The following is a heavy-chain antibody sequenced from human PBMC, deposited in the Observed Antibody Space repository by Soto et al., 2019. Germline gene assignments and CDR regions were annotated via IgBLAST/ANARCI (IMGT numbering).Heavy chain of an antibody. J-gene: IGHJ4*02. Sequence: GGSLRLSCAASGFTFRNAWMSWVRPAPEKGLEWVGRIKNRADGWTTDYAAPVKGRFTISRDDSKNLLYLQMNSLKTEDTAVYYCTTDDPINRNWGQGTLVTVSS. V-gene: IGHV3-15*01. CDR1: GFTFRNAW. CDR3: TTDDPINRN. CDR2: IKNRADGWTT.